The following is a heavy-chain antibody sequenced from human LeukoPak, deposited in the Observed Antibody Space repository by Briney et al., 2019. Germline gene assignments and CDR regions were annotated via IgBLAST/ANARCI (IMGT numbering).Heavy chain of an antibody. CDR1: GGPISSGGYS. CDR2: IYYSGST. CDR3: AAMGGDGPHYYYYYGMDV. V-gene: IGHV4-61*08. J-gene: IGHJ6*02. Sequence: PSETLSLTCAVSGGPISSGGYSWSWIRQPPGKGLEWIGYIYYSGSTNYNPSLKSRVTISVDTSKNQFSLKLSSVTAADTAVYYCAAMGGDGPHYYYYYGMDVWGQGTTVTVSS. D-gene: IGHD5-24*01.